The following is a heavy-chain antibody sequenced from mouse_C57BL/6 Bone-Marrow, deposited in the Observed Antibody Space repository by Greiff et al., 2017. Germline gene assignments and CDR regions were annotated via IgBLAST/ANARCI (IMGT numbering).Heavy chain of an antibody. CDR2: IHPNSGST. Sequence: VQLQQPGAELVKPGASVQLSCKASGYTFTSYWMHWVKQRPGQGLEWIGMIHPNSGSTNSNEKFKSKATLTVDKSSSPAYMQLSSLTSEDSAVYYCARITTVVAEGYARDYWGQGTSVTVSS. J-gene: IGHJ4*01. CDR1: GYTFTSYW. CDR3: ARITTVVAEGYARDY. D-gene: IGHD1-1*01. V-gene: IGHV1-64*01.